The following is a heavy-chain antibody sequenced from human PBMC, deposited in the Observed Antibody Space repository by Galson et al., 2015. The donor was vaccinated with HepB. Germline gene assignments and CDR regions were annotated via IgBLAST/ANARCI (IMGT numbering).Heavy chain of an antibody. J-gene: IGHJ5*02. CDR1: GFIFRHHA. Sequence: SLRLSCAGSGFIFRHHAMAWIRQAPGKGLEWVSGINGRGSPRSYSDAVKGRFSISRDNSKDTVFLQMDNLRAEETAVYHCVKEGSWFGGDWFDPWGQGALVTVS. V-gene: IGHV3-23*01. CDR2: INGRGSPR. CDR3: VKEGSWFGGDWFDP. D-gene: IGHD3-3*01.